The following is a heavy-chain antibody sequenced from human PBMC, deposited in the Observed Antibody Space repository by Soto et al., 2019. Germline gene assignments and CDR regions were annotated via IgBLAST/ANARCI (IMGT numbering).Heavy chain of an antibody. D-gene: IGHD3-10*01. J-gene: IGHJ4*02. CDR2: IYDSGST. CDR3: ARHNYGSGSTYFDY. Sequence: PSETLSLTCTVSGGSISGYYWNWIRQPPGKGLEWIGYIYDSGSTNYNPSLKSRVTISVDTSKNQFSLKLNSMTAADTAVYYCARHNYGSGSTYFDYWGQGTLVTVSS. V-gene: IGHV4-59*08. CDR1: GGSISGYY.